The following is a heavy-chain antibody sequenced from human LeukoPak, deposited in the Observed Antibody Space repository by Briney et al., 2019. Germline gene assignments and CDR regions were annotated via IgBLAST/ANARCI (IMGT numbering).Heavy chain of an antibody. CDR3: ARGNIVTGYTY. J-gene: IGHJ4*02. CDR2: IGYGSDR. CDR1: GFTFSDYD. D-gene: IGHD3-9*01. Sequence: PGGSLRLSCAASGFTFSDYDMHWVRQATGKGLEWVSAIGYGSDRHYSDSVKGRFTISRENAKNSLYLQMDSLGAGDTAVYYCARGNIVTGYTYWGQRALVTVSS. V-gene: IGHV3-13*04.